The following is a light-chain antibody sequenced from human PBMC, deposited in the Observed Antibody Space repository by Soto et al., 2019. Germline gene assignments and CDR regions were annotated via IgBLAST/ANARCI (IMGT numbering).Light chain of an antibody. CDR1: QTISTW. V-gene: IGKV1-5*01. Sequence: DIQMTQSPSTLSASVGDRVTITCRASQTISTWLAWYQQKPGKAPKLLIYDVSSLESGVPSRFSGSGSGTEFTLTISSLQTDDSATYYCQQYNNLWTFGQGTKVEIK. J-gene: IGKJ1*01. CDR2: DVS. CDR3: QQYNNLWT.